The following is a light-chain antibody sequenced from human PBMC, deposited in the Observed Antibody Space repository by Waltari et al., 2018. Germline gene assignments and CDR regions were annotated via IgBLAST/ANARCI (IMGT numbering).Light chain of an antibody. V-gene: IGKV1-33*01. CDR1: NGISNY. Sequence: DIQMTQSPSSLSASVGDRVTITCQASNGISNYLNWYQQKPGKAPKLLIYDASNLETGGPSRFSGSGSRTDFTFTISSLQPEDIATYYCQQYDNLPLTFGGGTKVEIK. CDR3: QQYDNLPLT. CDR2: DAS. J-gene: IGKJ4*02.